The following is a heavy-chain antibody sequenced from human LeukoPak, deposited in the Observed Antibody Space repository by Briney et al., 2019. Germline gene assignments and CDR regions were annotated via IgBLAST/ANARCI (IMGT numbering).Heavy chain of an antibody. D-gene: IGHD2-2*01. J-gene: IGHJ5*02. V-gene: IGHV1-8*01. Sequence: ASVKASCKASGYTFTSYDINWVRQATGQGLEWMGWMNPNSGNTGYAQKFQGRVTMTRNTSISTAYMELCSLRSEDTAVYYCARGPSWENWFDPWGQGTLVTVSS. CDR3: ARGPSWENWFDP. CDR1: GYTFTSYD. CDR2: MNPNSGNT.